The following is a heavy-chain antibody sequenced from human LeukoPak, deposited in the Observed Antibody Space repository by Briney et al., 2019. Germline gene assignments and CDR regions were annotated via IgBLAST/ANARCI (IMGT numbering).Heavy chain of an antibody. J-gene: IGHJ5*02. CDR1: GYNFNTYW. CDR3: ARQGITFGGVTRFDP. V-gene: IGHV5-51*01. CDR2: IYPGDSDT. Sequence: RGESLKISCKGSGYNFNTYWIGWVRPMPGKGLEWMGIIYPGDSDTRYSPSFQGQVTISADKSISTAYLQWSSLKASDTAMYYCARQGITFGGVTRFDPWGQGTLVTVSS. D-gene: IGHD3-16*01.